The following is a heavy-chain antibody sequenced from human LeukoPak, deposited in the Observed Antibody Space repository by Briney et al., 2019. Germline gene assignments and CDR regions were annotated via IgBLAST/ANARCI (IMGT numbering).Heavy chain of an antibody. CDR3: ARLVGSGSYYTKYYYYYMDV. Sequence: PSETLSLTCAVYGGSFSGYYWSWIRQPPGKGLEWIGEINHSGSTNYNPSLKSRVTISVDTSKNQFSLKPSSVTAAETAVYYCARLVGSGSYYTKYYYYYMDVWGKGTTVTVSS. CDR1: GGSFSGYY. J-gene: IGHJ6*03. V-gene: IGHV4-34*01. D-gene: IGHD3-10*01. CDR2: INHSGST.